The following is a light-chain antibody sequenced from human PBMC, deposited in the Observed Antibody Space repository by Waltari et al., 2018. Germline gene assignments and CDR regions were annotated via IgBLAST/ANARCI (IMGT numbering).Light chain of an antibody. Sequence: DIQMTQSPSSVSASVGDRVTITCRASQGISSWLAWYQQKPGKAPNLLIFAASSLQSGVPSRFSGNGSGTDFTLTIRSLQPEDFATYYCQQSYIVPPWTFAQGTKLEIK. CDR1: QGISSW. V-gene: IGKV1-12*01. CDR3: QQSYIVPPWT. CDR2: AAS. J-gene: IGKJ2*02.